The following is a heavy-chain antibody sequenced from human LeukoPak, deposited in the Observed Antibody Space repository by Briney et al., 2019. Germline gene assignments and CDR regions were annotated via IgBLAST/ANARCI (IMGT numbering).Heavy chain of an antibody. V-gene: IGHV1-69*05. J-gene: IGHJ4*02. CDR3: AREKAETDYGGNSRQYYFDY. CDR2: IIPIFGTA. Sequence: GASVKVSCKASGGTFSSYAISWVRQAPGQGLEWMGGIIPIFGTANYAQKFQGRVTITTDESTSTAYMELSSLRSEDTAVYYCAREKAETDYGGNSRQYYFDYWGQGTLVTVSS. D-gene: IGHD4-23*01. CDR1: GGTFSSYA.